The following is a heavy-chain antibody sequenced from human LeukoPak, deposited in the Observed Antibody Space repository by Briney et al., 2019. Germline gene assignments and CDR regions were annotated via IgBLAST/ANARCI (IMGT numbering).Heavy chain of an antibody. CDR2: IRYDGSNK. CDR1: GFTFSSYV. D-gene: IGHD5-18*01. CDR3: AKDPLRNTAMVLGGMDV. J-gene: IGHJ6*02. V-gene: IGHV3-30*02. Sequence: GGSLRLSCAASGFTFSSYVMHWVRQAPGKGLEWVAFIRYDGSNKYYADSVKGRFTISRDNSKNTLYLQMNSLRAEDTAVYYCAKDPLRNTAMVLGGMDVWGQGTTVTVSS.